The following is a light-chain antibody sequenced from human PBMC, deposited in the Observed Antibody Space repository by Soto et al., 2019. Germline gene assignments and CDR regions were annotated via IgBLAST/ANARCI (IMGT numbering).Light chain of an antibody. CDR3: QQYNNWPRT. J-gene: IGKJ1*01. CDR1: QSVSSN. Sequence: EIVLTHAPATLAVSPGERSTLSCRASQSVSSNLARYQQKPGQAPSLLIYGASTRATGIPARFSGSGSGTEFTLTISSLQSEDFAVYYCQQYNNWPRTFGQGTKV. V-gene: IGKV3-15*01. CDR2: GAS.